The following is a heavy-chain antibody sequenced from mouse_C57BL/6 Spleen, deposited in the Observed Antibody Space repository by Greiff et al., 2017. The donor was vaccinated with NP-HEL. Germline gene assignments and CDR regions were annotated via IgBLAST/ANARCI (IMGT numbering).Heavy chain of an antibody. CDR2: ISSGGSYT. CDR1: GFTFSSYG. Sequence: EVQVVESGGDLVKPGGSLKLSCAASGFTFSSYGMSWVRQTPDKRLEWVATISSGGSYTYYPDSVKGRFTISRDNAKNTLYLQMSSLKSEDTAMYYCARQDYDARGYYFDYWGQGTTLTVSS. V-gene: IGHV5-6*01. J-gene: IGHJ2*01. CDR3: ARQDYDARGYYFDY. D-gene: IGHD2-4*01.